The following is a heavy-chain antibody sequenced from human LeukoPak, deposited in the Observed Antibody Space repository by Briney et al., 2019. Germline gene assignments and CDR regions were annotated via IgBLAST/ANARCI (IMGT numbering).Heavy chain of an antibody. V-gene: IGHV3-53*01. CDR3: AKDLPGPIVVVAASNY. CDR2: IYSDNT. D-gene: IGHD2-15*01. Sequence: GGSLRLSCTVSGFTVSSNSMSWVRQAPGKGLEWVSFIYSDNTHYSDSVKGRFTISRDNSKNTLYLQMNSLRAEDTAVYYCAKDLPGPIVVVAASNYWGQGTLVTVSS. J-gene: IGHJ4*02. CDR1: GFTVSSNS.